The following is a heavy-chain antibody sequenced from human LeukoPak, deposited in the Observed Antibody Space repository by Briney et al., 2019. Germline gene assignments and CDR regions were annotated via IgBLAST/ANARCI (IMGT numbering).Heavy chain of an antibody. Sequence: SGTLSLTCAVSGGSISRSNWWSWVRQPPGKGLEWIGEIYHSGSTNYNPSLKSRVTISVDKSKNQFSLKLSSVTAADTAVYYCARDFSTYYDSSSFYGDSCFDYWGQGTLVTVSS. CDR2: IYHSGST. J-gene: IGHJ4*02. CDR1: GGSISRSNW. CDR3: ARDFSTYYDSSSFYGDSCFDY. V-gene: IGHV4-4*02. D-gene: IGHD3-22*01.